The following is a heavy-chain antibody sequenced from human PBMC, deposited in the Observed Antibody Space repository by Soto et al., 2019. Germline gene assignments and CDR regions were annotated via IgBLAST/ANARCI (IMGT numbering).Heavy chain of an antibody. D-gene: IGHD3-10*01. CDR3: ARDPLSTMVRGVDPSVWFDP. CDR2: ISAYNGNT. CDR1: GYTFTSYG. J-gene: IGHJ5*02. V-gene: IGHV1-18*01. Sequence: AASVKVSCKASGYTFTSYGISWVRQAPGQGLEWMGWISAYNGNTNYAQKLQGRVTTITDTSTSTAYMELRSLRSDDTAVYYCARDPLSTMVRGVDPSVWFDPWGQGTLVTVSS.